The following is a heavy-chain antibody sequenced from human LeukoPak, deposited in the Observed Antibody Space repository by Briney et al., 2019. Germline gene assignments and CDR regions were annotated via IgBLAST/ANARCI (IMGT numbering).Heavy chain of an antibody. J-gene: IGHJ4*02. CDR2: IYYSGST. CDR3: ARRGDYSYGSFDY. CDR1: GGSISSYY. D-gene: IGHD5-18*01. V-gene: IGHV4-59*01. Sequence: SETLSLTCTVSGGSISSYYWSWIRQPPGKGLEWIGYIYYSGSTNYNPSLKSRVTISVDTSKNQFSLKLSSVTAADTAVYYCARRGDYSYGSFDYWGQGTLVTVPS.